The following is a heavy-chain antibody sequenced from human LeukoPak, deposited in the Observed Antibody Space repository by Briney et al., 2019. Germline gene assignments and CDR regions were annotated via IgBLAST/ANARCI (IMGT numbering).Heavy chain of an antibody. V-gene: IGHV3-7*03. D-gene: IGHD3-9*01. CDR2: IKTDGSEK. CDR1: GFTFSSYW. J-gene: IGHJ5*02. CDR3: ARDYTGYFP. Sequence: GGSLRLSCEASGFTFSSYWMSWVRQAPGKGLEWVANIKTDGSEKYYVDSVKGRFTISRDDAKNSLYLQMNSLRAEDTAVYYCARDYTGYFPWGQGTLVIVSS.